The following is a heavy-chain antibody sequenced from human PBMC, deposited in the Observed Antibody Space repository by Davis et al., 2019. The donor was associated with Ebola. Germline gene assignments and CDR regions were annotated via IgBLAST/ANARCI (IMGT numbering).Heavy chain of an antibody. CDR3: AKGGYSGYDRFDY. CDR1: GFTFSSYW. D-gene: IGHD5-12*01. CDR2: IKEDGSEK. V-gene: IGHV3-7*01. Sequence: GESLKISCAASGFTFSSYWMSWVRQAPGKGLEWVANIKEDGSEKHYVDSVKGRFTISRDNSKNTLYLQMNSLRAEDTAVYYCAKGGYSGYDRFDYWGQGTLVTVSS. J-gene: IGHJ4*02.